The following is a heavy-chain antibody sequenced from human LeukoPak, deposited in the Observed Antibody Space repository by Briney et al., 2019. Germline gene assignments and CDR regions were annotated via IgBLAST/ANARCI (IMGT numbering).Heavy chain of an antibody. V-gene: IGHV1-18*01. D-gene: IGHD2-15*01. J-gene: IGHJ4*02. CDR3: ARSYCSSSSCDWFYY. Sequence: ASVKVSCKASGYTFTSYGISWVRQAPGQGLEWMGWISAYNGNTNYAQKLQGRVTITTDTSTSTAYMELRSLRSDDTAVYYCARSYCSSSSCDWFYYWGQGTLVTVSS. CDR2: ISAYNGNT. CDR1: GYTFTSYG.